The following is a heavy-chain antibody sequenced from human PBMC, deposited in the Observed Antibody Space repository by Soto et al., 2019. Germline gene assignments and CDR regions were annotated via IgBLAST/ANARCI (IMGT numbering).Heavy chain of an antibody. CDR3: ARDGAGGTGHY. J-gene: IGHJ4*02. V-gene: IGHV1-69*08. CDR1: GGTFSSYT. CDR2: IIPILGIA. Sequence: QVQLVQSGAEVKKPGSSVKVSCKASGGTFSSYTISWVRQAPGQGLEWMGRIIPILGIANYAQKFQGRVTITENKSTSTAYMGLSSLRSEDTAVYYWARDGAGGTGHYWGQGTLVTVSS. D-gene: IGHD3-10*01.